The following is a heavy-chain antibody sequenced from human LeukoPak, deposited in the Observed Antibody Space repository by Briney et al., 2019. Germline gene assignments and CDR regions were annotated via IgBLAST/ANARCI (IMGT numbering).Heavy chain of an antibody. V-gene: IGHV1-24*01. Sequence: ASVKVSCKVSGYTLTDLSMHWVRRAPGKGLEWMGGFDPEDGETIYAQKFQGRVTMTEDTSTDTAYMELSSLRSEDTAVYYCATDRKRSKVTGTTYWGQGTMVTVSS. J-gene: IGHJ4*02. CDR1: GYTLTDLS. D-gene: IGHD1-7*01. CDR3: ATDRKRSKVTGTTY. CDR2: FDPEDGET.